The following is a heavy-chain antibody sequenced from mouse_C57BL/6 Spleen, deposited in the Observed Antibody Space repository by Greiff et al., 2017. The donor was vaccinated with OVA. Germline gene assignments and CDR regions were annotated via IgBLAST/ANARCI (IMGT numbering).Heavy chain of an antibody. J-gene: IGHJ2*01. D-gene: IGHD4-1*01. V-gene: IGHV5-16*01. CDR2: INYDGSST. Sequence: DVKLVESEGGLVQPGSSMKLSCTASGFTFSDYYMAWVRQVPEKGLEWVANINYDGSSTYYLDSLKSRFTISRDNAQNILYLQMNSLKSEDTATYYCARDGTGVDYWGQGTTLTVSA. CDR1: GFTFSDYY. CDR3: ARDGTGVDY.